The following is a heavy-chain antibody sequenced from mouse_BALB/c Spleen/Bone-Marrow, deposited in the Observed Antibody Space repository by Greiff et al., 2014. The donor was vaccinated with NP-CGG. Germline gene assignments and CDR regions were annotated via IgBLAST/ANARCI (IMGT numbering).Heavy chain of an antibody. J-gene: IGHJ2*01. V-gene: IGHV1-80*01. D-gene: IGHD4-1*01. Sequence: LVESGAELVRPGSSVKISCKASGYAFSSYWMNWVKQRPGQGLEWIGQIYPGDGDTNYNGNFKDKATLTTDKSSTTAYMQLSSLTSEDSAVYFCARGGRLTGYCFDYWGQGTTLTVSS. CDR1: GYAFSSYW. CDR2: IYPGDGDT. CDR3: ARGGRLTGYCFDY.